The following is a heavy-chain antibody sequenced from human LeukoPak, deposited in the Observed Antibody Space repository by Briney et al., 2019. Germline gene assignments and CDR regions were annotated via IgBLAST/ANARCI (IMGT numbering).Heavy chain of an antibody. CDR1: GFTFSSYW. CDR2: INSDGSST. CDR3: AREVGGSWLRYFDY. D-gene: IGHD1-26*01. V-gene: IGHV3-74*01. Sequence: GGSLRLSCAVSGFTFSSYWMHWVRQAPGKGLVWVSRINSDGSSTSYADSVKGRFTISRDNAKNTLYLQMNSLRAEDTAVYYCAREVGGSWLRYFDYWGQGTLVTVSS. J-gene: IGHJ4*02.